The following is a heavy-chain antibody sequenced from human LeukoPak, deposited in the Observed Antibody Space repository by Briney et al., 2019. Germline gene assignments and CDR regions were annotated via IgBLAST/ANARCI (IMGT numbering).Heavy chain of an antibody. CDR1: GDSVSGNRAT. D-gene: IGHD3-9*01. CDR3: GRAEHDWGSDY. Sequence: SQTLSLTCAISGDSVSGNRATWHWLRQSPSRGLEWLGRIYYRSKWYSDYAVSVKGRITINPDTSKSQFSLLLNSVTPEDTAVYFCGRAEHDWGSDYWGQGTLVTVSS. J-gene: IGHJ4*02. V-gene: IGHV6-1*01. CDR2: IYYRSKWYS.